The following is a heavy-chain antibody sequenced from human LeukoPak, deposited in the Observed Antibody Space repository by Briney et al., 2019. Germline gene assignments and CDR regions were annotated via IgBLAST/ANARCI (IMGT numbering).Heavy chain of an antibody. V-gene: IGHV4-39*07. J-gene: IGHJ5*02. CDR2: IYYSGST. CDR3: ARASLGYCSGGSCYDNWFDP. D-gene: IGHD2-15*01. Sequence: WVRQAPGKGLEWIGSIYYSGSTYYNPSLKSRVTISVDTSKNQFSLKLSSVTAADTAVYYCARASLGYCSGGSCYDNWFDPWGQGTLVTVSS.